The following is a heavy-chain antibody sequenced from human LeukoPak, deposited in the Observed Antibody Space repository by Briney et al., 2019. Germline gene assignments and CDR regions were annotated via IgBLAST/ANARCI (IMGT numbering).Heavy chain of an antibody. CDR3: AKDMVRGVIYYFDY. Sequence: PRGSLRLSCAASGFTFSSYAMSWVRQAPGKGLEWVSGISGSGGSTYYADSMKGRFTISRDNSKNTLYLQMNSLRAEDTAVYYCAKDMVRGVIYYFDYWGQGTLVTVSS. V-gene: IGHV3-23*01. J-gene: IGHJ4*02. CDR1: GFTFSSYA. D-gene: IGHD3-10*01. CDR2: ISGSGGST.